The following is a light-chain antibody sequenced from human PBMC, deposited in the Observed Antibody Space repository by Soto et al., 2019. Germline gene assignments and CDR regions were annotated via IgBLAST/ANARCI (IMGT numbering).Light chain of an antibody. CDR3: SSYAGSYTLI. V-gene: IGLV2-11*01. CDR1: SSNIGSYNF. CDR2: DVS. Sequence: QSVLTQPRSVSGSPGQSVTISCTGTSSNIGSYNFVSWYQQHPGKAPTFLIYDVSRRPSGAPDRFSGSKSGNTASLTISGLQAEDEADYYCSSYAGSYTLIFGGGTKLTVL. J-gene: IGLJ2*01.